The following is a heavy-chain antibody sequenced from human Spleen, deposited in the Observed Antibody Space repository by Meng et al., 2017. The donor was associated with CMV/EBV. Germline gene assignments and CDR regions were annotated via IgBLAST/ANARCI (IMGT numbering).Heavy chain of an antibody. J-gene: IGHJ2*01. Sequence: ASVKVSCKAFGGTFSSNSFSWVRQAPGQGLEWMGRINPYSGDTHFAQKFQGRVTMTRDTSISTAYMELTSLKSDDTAIYYCARERGFLEWLYWYFDLWGRGTLVTVSS. V-gene: IGHV1-2*02. D-gene: IGHD3-3*01. CDR2: INPYSGDT. CDR3: ARERGFLEWLYWYFDL. CDR1: GGTFSSNS.